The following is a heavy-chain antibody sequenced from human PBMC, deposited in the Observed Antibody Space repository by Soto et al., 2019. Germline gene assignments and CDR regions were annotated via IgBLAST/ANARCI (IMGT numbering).Heavy chain of an antibody. D-gene: IGHD2-15*01. Sequence: ASVKVSCKASGYTFTSYYMHWVRQAPGQGLEWMGIINPSGGSTSYAQKFQGRVTMTRHTSTSTVYMELSSLRSEDTAVYYCARVYCSGGSCYSVDYWGQGTLVTVSS. CDR2: INPSGGST. V-gene: IGHV1-46*01. J-gene: IGHJ4*02. CDR1: GYTFTSYY. CDR3: ARVYCSGGSCYSVDY.